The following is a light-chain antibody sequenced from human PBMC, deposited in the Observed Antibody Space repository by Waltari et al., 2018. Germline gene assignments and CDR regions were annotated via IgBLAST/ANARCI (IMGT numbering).Light chain of an antibody. V-gene: IGKV4-1*01. Sequence: DIVMTQSPDSLPVSLGERATINCKSGQSVLYSSNNKNYLAWYQQKPGQHPKLLIYWASTRKSGVPDRFIGGGSGTDFTLTISSLQAEDVAVYYCQQYYRTPPTFGQGTKVEIK. J-gene: IGKJ1*01. CDR3: QQYYRTPPT. CDR1: QSVLYSSNNKNY. CDR2: WAS.